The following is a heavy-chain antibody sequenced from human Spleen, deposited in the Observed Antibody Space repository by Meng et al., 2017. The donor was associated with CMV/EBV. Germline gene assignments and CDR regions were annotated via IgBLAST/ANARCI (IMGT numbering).Heavy chain of an antibody. CDR1: GFTLGDFY. CDR3: ARSSRIDY. J-gene: IGHJ4*02. CDR2: IKQDGSEK. D-gene: IGHD1-14*01. V-gene: IGHV3-7*01. Sequence: GGSLRLSCAASGFTLGDFYINWIRQAPGKGLEWVANIKQDGSEKYYVDSVKGRFTISRDNAKNSLYLQMNSLRAEDTAVYYCARSSRIDYWGQGTLVTVSS.